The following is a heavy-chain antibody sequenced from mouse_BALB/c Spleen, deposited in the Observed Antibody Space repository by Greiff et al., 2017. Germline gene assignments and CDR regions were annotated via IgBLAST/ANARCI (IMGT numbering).Heavy chain of an antibody. Sequence: EVQLQESGPGLVKPSQSLSLTCTVTGYSITSDYAWNWIRQFPGNKLEWMGYISYSGSTSYNPSLKSRISITRDTSKNQFFLQLNSVTTEDTATYYCARRALITNDWFAYWGQGTLVTVSA. J-gene: IGHJ3*01. D-gene: IGHD2-4*01. CDR1: GYSITSDYA. V-gene: IGHV3-2*02. CDR2: ISYSGST. CDR3: ARRALITNDWFAY.